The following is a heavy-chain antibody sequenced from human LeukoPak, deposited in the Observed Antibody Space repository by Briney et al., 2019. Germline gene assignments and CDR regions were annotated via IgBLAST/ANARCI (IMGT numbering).Heavy chain of an antibody. CDR1: GFTFSSYG. CDR2: ISYDGSNK. V-gene: IGHV3-30*03. Sequence: GRSLRLSCAASGFTFSSYGMHWVRQAPGKGLEWVAVISYDGSNKYYADSVKGRFTISRDNSKNTLYLQMNSLRAEDTAVYYCARDKQHSHRTNYFDYWGQGTLVTVSS. D-gene: IGHD6-13*01. J-gene: IGHJ4*02. CDR3: ARDKQHSHRTNYFDY.